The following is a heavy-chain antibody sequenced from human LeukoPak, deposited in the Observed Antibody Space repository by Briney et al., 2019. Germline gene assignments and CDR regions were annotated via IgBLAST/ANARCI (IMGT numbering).Heavy chain of an antibody. V-gene: IGHV4-59*01. CDR2: IYYSGST. Sequence: SETLSLTCTVSGGSISSYYCSWIRQPPGKGLEWIGYIYYSGSTNYNPSLNSRVTISVDTSKNQFSLKLGSVTAADTAVYYCARGEVYDFWSGPTLDFFYFDYWGQGTLVSVSS. CDR3: ARGEVYDFWSGPTLDFFYFDY. J-gene: IGHJ4*02. CDR1: GGSISSYY. D-gene: IGHD3-3*01.